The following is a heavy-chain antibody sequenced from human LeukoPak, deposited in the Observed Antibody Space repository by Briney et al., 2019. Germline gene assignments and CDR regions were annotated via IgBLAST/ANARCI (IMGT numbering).Heavy chain of an antibody. V-gene: IGHV3-30*02. Sequence: GGSLRLSCAASGFIFSSYGIHWVRQAPGKGLQRVAFIRYDGSEKYYVDSVKGRFTVSRDNSKNTLYLQMNSLRTEDTAVYYCAKGFDFHFDYWGQGTLVTVSS. CDR2: IRYDGSEK. J-gene: IGHJ4*02. D-gene: IGHD3-9*01. CDR3: AKGFDFHFDY. CDR1: GFIFSSYG.